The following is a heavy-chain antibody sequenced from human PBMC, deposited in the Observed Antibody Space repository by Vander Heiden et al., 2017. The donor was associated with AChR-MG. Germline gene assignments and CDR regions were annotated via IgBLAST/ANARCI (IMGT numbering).Heavy chain of an antibody. CDR1: GFTFSCSG. Sequence: QVPLVESGGGVAPPAGSLGLPCAAAGFTFSCSGMPWGRQAPGKGLGWVAFIRHDGSNQYHADSVKGRFIISRDNSKNTLYLQMNSLRAEDTALYYCAKVNPPNYYDSSGPVDYWGQGTLVTVSS. V-gene: IGHV3-30*02. D-gene: IGHD3-22*01. CDR2: IRHDGSNQ. J-gene: IGHJ4*02. CDR3: AKVNPPNYYDSSGPVDY.